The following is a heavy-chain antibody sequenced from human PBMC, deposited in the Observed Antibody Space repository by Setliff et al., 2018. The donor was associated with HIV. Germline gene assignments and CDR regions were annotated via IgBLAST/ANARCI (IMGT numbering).Heavy chain of an antibody. CDR3: ARSRPRSMDFYMDV. Sequence: SETLSLTCTVSGGSFNSYCWSWIRQSPGEGLEWIGYIFYTESTNYTPSIKSTNYNPSLKSRVTVSLDTSQNQLSLNLSPVTAADTAVYYCARSRPRSMDFYMDVWGKGTTVTVSS. J-gene: IGHJ6*03. CDR2: IFYTESTNYTPSIKST. D-gene: IGHD2-8*01. V-gene: IGHV4-59*01. CDR1: GGSFNSYC.